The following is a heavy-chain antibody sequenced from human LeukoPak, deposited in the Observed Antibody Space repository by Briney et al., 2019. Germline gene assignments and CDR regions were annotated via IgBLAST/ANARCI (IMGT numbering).Heavy chain of an antibody. D-gene: IGHD3-22*01. J-gene: IGHJ3*02. Sequence: SETLSLTCTVSGGSISSYYWSWIRQPAGKGLEWIGRIYTSGSTNYNPSLKSRVTMSVDTSKSQFSLKLSSVTAADTAVYYCARVKVYDSSGYYPLTDAFDIWGQGTMVTVSS. CDR2: IYTSGST. CDR3: ARVKVYDSSGYYPLTDAFDI. V-gene: IGHV4-4*07. CDR1: GGSISSYY.